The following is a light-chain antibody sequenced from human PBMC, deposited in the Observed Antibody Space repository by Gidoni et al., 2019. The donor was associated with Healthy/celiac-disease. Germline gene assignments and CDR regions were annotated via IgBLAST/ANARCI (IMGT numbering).Light chain of an antibody. CDR3: QQYDNHPYT. CDR1: QDISNY. CDR2: DAS. V-gene: IGKV1-33*01. J-gene: IGKJ2*01. Sequence: DIQMPHSPSSLSASVGDRVTITCQASQDISNYLNWYQQKPGTAQQLLIYDASNLETEVPARFSGSGSGTDFAFTISSMRPEDIATYYYQQYDNHPYTFGRGTKLEIK.